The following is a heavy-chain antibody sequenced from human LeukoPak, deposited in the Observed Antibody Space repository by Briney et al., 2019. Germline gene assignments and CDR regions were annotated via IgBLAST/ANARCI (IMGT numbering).Heavy chain of an antibody. CDR1: GTSINGATYC. CDR3: AIWRYDRSDDDSNSYYRFFDY. D-gene: IGHD3-22*01. J-gene: IGHJ4*02. V-gene: IGHV4-61*01. Sequence: PSETLSLTCSVSGTSINGATYCWSWIRQAPGKGLEWIGYISYTGSTNYNPSLKNTPTISSHSIKNQSCLTSGSVPTADTSVSFCAIWRYDRSDDDSNSYYRFFDYWGQGALVIVSS. CDR2: ISYTGST.